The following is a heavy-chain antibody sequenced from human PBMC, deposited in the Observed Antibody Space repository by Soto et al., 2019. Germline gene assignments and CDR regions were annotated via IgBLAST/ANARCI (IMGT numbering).Heavy chain of an antibody. Sequence: EVQLVESGGGLVQPGRSLRLSCVASGFTFDDYAMHWVRQAPGKGLEWVSGTSCHSGTLGYVDSVKGRFTISRDNAKNSLYLQMSSLRPEDTALYFCANGTGGYDPSDYWGQGTLVTVSS. V-gene: IGHV3-9*01. D-gene: IGHD5-12*01. J-gene: IGHJ4*02. CDR2: TSCHSGTL. CDR3: ANGTGGYDPSDY. CDR1: GFTFDDYA.